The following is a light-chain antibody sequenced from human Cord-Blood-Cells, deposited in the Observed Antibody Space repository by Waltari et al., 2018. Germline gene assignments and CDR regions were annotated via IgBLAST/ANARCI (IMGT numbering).Light chain of an antibody. V-gene: IGKV1-5*01. Sequence: DIQMTQSLSTLSASVGDRVTITCRASQSISSWLAWYQQKPGKAPKLLIYDASSLESGVPSRFSGSGSGTEFTLTISSLQPDDFATYYCQQYNSYLWTFGQGTNVEIK. CDR1: QSISSW. CDR3: QQYNSYLWT. CDR2: DAS. J-gene: IGKJ1*01.